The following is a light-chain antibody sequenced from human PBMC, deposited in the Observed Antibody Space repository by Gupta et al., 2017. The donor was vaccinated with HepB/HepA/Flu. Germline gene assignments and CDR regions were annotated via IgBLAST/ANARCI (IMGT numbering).Light chain of an antibody. J-gene: IGLJ3*02. CDR1: SSDVGNYNL. CDR3: CSYGGSSTLSVV. CDR2: EVN. Sequence: QSALTQPASVSGSPGPAITISCTGTSSDVGNYNLVSWYQHHPGKAPKLIIYEVNQRPSGVSNRFSGSKSGNTASLTISGLQAEDEADYYCCSYGGSSTLSVVLGGGTKLNVL. V-gene: IGLV2-23*02.